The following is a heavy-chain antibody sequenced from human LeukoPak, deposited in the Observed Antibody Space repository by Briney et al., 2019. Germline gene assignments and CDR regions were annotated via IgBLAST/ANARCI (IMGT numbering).Heavy chain of an antibody. J-gene: IGHJ4*02. CDR1: GGTFSSYA. D-gene: IGHD3-10*01. V-gene: IGHV1-69*13. CDR2: IIPIFGTV. CDR3: ARDQGSMVRGLYEMNY. Sequence: SVKVSCKASGGTFSSYAISWVRQAPGQGLEWMGGIIPIFGTVNYAQKFQGRVTITADESTSTAYMELSGLRSEDTAVYYCARDQGSMVRGLYEMNYWGQGTLVTVSS.